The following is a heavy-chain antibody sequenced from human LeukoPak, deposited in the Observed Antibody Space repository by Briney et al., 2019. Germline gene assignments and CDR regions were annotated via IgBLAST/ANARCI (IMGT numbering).Heavy chain of an antibody. V-gene: IGHV4-4*09. Sequence: SETLSLTCYVSGGSISSYYWSWIRQPPGKRLEWIGYIYASGSTNYNPSLKSRVSISIDTSKNQFSLKLNSVTAADTAVYYCARRNDYMDVWGKGTTVTVSS. CDR2: IYASGST. CDR1: GGSISSYY. J-gene: IGHJ6*03. CDR3: ARRNDYMDV.